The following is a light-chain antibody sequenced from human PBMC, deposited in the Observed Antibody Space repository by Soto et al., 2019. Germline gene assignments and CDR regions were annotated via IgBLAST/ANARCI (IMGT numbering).Light chain of an antibody. V-gene: IGKV1-5*03. J-gene: IGKJ1*01. CDR3: QQYNSYSWT. CDR1: QSISSW. CDR2: KAS. Sequence: DIQMTQSPSTLSAFVGDRVTITCRASQSISSWLAWYQQKPGKAPKLLIYKASSLESGDPSRFSGGGSGTEFTLNISSLQPDDFATYYCQQYNSYSWTFGQGTKVEIK.